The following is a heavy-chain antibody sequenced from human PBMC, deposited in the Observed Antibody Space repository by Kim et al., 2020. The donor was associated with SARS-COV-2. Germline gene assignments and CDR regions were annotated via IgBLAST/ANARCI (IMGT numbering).Heavy chain of an antibody. D-gene: IGHD3-22*01. Sequence: VKGRFTISRDNSKNTLYLQMNSLRAEDTAVYYCAKDTNTPGYYDSSGYYYWGQGTLVTVSS. V-gene: IGHV3-23*01. J-gene: IGHJ4*02. CDR3: AKDTNTPGYYDSSGYYY.